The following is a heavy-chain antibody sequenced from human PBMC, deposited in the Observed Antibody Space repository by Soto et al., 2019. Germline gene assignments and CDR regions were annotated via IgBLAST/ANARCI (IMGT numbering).Heavy chain of an antibody. J-gene: IGHJ4*02. CDR1: GGSISSNHYY. D-gene: IGHD1-26*01. CDR2: IYYNENT. CDR3: ASLSYSGSYYLHPFDY. Sequence: SETLSLTCTVSGGSISSNHYYWGWVRQPPGKGLEWIGTIYYNENTYSNPSLRGRVTISVDTSKNQFSLKLSSVTAADTAVYFRASLSYSGSYYLHPFDYWGQGTLVTVSS. V-gene: IGHV4-39*01.